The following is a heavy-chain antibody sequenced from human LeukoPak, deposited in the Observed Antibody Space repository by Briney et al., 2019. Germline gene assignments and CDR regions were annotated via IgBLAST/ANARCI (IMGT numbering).Heavy chain of an antibody. CDR1: GFSFSFYS. J-gene: IGHJ4*02. Sequence: GGSLRLPCAASGFSFSFYSMNWVRQAPGKGLEWVSSISGRNSFIYYADSVKGRFTISRDNAKNSLYLQINSLRAEDTAVYYCARDLRGVVTGASGYWGQGTLLTVSS. V-gene: IGHV3-21*01. CDR3: ARDLRGVVTGASGY. D-gene: IGHD3-10*01. CDR2: ISGRNSFI.